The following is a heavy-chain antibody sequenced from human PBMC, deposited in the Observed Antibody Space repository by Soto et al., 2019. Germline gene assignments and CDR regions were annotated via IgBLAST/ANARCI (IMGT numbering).Heavy chain of an antibody. J-gene: IGHJ6*03. CDR2: IKQDGSEK. V-gene: IGHV3-7*01. D-gene: IGHD3-10*01. Sequence: GGSLRLSCAASGFTFSSYWMSWVRQAPGKGLEWVANIKQDGSEKYYVDSVKGRFTISRDNAKNSLYLQMNSLRAEDTAVYYCAREGLWFGDPSYHYYYMDVWGKGTTVTVSS. CDR3: AREGLWFGDPSYHYYYMDV. CDR1: GFTFSSYW.